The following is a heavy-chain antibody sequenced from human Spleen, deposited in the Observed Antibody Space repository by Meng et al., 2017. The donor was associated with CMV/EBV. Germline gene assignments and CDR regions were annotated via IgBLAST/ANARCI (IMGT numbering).Heavy chain of an antibody. Sequence: ASVKVSCKASGYTFTSYYMHWVRQAPGQGLEWMGIINPSGGSTSYAQKFQGRATMTRDTSTSTVYMELSSLRSEDTAVYYCARDVVVVPAAIQDDGYYYYGMDVWGQGTTVTVSS. CDR2: INPSGGST. CDR1: GYTFTSYY. CDR3: ARDVVVVPAAIQDDGYYYYGMDV. J-gene: IGHJ6*02. D-gene: IGHD2-2*02. V-gene: IGHV1-46*01.